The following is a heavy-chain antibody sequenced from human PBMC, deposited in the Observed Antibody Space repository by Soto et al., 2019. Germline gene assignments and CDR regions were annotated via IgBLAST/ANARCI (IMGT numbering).Heavy chain of an antibody. V-gene: IGHV4-59*08. J-gene: IGHJ4*02. CDR3: ARRDGYNLFFDY. CDR1: GGSISSYY. Sequence: SETLSLTCTVSGGSISSYYWSWIRQPPGKGLEWIGYIYYSGSTNYNPSLKSRVTISVDTSKNQFSLKLSSVTAADTAVYYCARRDGYNLFFDYWGQGTLVTVSS. CDR2: IYYSGST. D-gene: IGHD5-12*01.